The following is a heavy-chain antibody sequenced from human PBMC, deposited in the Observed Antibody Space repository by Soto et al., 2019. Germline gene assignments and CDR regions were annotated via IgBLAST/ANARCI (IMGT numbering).Heavy chain of an antibody. Sequence: ESGGGVVQPGRSLRLSCAASGFTFSPYAMHWVRQAPGKGLEWVAVTSYDGGNKFYADSVKGRFTISRDNSKNTLYLQMNSLKPEDTAVYYCARDWGSSGWYRGGDYWGQGTLVTVSS. CDR1: GFTFSPYA. J-gene: IGHJ4*02. CDR2: TSYDGGNK. CDR3: ARDWGSSGWYRGGDY. D-gene: IGHD6-19*01. V-gene: IGHV3-30-3*01.